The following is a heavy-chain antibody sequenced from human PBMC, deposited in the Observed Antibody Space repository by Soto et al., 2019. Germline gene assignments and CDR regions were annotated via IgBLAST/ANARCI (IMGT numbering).Heavy chain of an antibody. J-gene: IGHJ5*02. CDR3: ARDLT. CDR2: IYYSGST. Sequence: QVQLQESGPGLVKPSETLSLTCTVSGGSVSSGSYYWSWIRQPPGKGLEWIGYIYYSGSTNYNPSLKSRVTIPVDTAKNQFSLKLSSVTAADTAVYYCARDLTWGQGTLVTVSS. V-gene: IGHV4-61*01. CDR1: GGSVSSGSYY. D-gene: IGHD3-9*01.